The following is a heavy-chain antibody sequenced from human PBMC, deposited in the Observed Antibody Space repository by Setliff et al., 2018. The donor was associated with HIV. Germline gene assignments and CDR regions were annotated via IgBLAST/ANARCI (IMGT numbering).Heavy chain of an antibody. Sequence: LRLSCAASGFTFSNSWMTWVRQAPGKGLEWVANIKKDGSDEFYVDSVKGRFAIPRDNAKNSLNLEMNSLRAEDTAIYYCASSRPPDDSSGYLDHWGQGTLVTVSS. V-gene: IGHV3-7*03. CDR2: IKKDGSDE. J-gene: IGHJ4*01. CDR3: ASSRPPDDSSGYLDH. CDR1: GFTFSNSW. D-gene: IGHD3-22*01.